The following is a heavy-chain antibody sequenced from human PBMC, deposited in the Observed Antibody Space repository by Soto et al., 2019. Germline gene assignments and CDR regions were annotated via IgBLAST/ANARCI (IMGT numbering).Heavy chain of an antibody. D-gene: IGHD5-12*01. CDR1: GFTFNSYD. Sequence: EVQLVESGGDLVQPGGSLRLSCTASGFTFNSYDMNWVRQAPGKGLEWISYISSSGTIYYAVSVKGRFTISRDNAKNSLYLQMNSLRDDDTAVYYCARGGYDYRNFAYWGQGTLVTVSS. J-gene: IGHJ4*02. V-gene: IGHV3-48*02. CDR3: ARGGYDYRNFAY. CDR2: ISSSGTI.